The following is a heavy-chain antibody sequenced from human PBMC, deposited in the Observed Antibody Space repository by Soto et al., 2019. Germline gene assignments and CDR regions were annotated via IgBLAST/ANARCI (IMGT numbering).Heavy chain of an antibody. J-gene: IGHJ6*02. D-gene: IGHD6-13*01. CDR3: ASVRAAAGQYYYGMDV. CDR2: ISSSSSYI. Sequence: GGSLRLSCAASGFTFSSYSMNWVHQAPGKGLEWVSSISSSSSYIYYADSVKGRFTSSRDNAKNSQYRQMNSLRAEDTAVYYCASVRAAAGQYYYGMDVWGQGTTVTVSS. CDR1: GFTFSSYS. V-gene: IGHV3-21*01.